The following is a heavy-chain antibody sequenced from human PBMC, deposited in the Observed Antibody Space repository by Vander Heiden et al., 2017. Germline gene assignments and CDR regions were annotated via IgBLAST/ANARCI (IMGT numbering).Heavy chain of an antibody. V-gene: IGHV3-33*01. CDR1: AVTLGNCG. D-gene: IGHD7-27*01. J-gene: IGHJ3*02. CDR2: VWYEESNK. Sequence: QVQLEESGGRVVQPGRSLRLSCTASAVTLGNCGMHWVRRAPGKELEWVAVVWYEESNKQYADSVKGRFVISRDNSKNMVYLQMNSLRVEDTAVYHCAAATGVDAFDMWGPGTLVTVS. CDR3: AAATGVDAFDM.